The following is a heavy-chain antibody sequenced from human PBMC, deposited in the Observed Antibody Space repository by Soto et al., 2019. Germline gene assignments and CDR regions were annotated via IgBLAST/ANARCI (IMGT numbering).Heavy chain of an antibody. CDR3: AKCDRPVSYYYYGMDV. Sequence: QVQLVESGGGVVQPGRPLRLSCAASGFTFSSYGMHWVRQAPGKGLEWVAVISYDGSNKYYADSVKGRFTISRDNSKNTLYLQMNSLRAEDTAVYYCAKCDRPVSYYYYGMDVWGHGPTVTVSS. J-gene: IGHJ6*02. CDR1: GFTFSSYG. CDR2: ISYDGSNK. D-gene: IGHD6-6*01. V-gene: IGHV3-30*18.